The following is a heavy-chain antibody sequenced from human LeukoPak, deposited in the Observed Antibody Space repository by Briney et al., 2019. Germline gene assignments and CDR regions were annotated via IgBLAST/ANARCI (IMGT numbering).Heavy chain of an antibody. J-gene: IGHJ3*02. CDR3: ARERYSYGQDDAFDI. Sequence: GGSLRLSCAASGFTFSSYSMNWVRQAPGEGLEWVSSISSSSSYIYYADSVKGRFTISRDNAKNSLYLQMNSLRAEDTAVYYCARERYSYGQDDAFDIWGQGTMVTVSS. CDR1: GFTFSSYS. V-gene: IGHV3-21*01. D-gene: IGHD5-18*01. CDR2: ISSSSSYI.